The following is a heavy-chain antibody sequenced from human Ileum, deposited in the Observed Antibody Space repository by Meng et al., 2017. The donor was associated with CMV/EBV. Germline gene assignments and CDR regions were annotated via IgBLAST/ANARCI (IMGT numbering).Heavy chain of an antibody. Sequence: GESLKISCAASGFSLSRYTMHWVRQAPGKGLEWVAVTSYDANKDWYADSVKGRFTISRDNSKDTLYLQMNSLRRDDTGVYYCARESAIFGVVTLTIPIDGFDIWGEGTMVTVS. CDR1: GFSLSRYT. V-gene: IGHV3-30*04. D-gene: IGHD3-3*01. CDR2: TSYDANKD. J-gene: IGHJ3*02. CDR3: ARESAIFGVVTLTIPIDGFDI.